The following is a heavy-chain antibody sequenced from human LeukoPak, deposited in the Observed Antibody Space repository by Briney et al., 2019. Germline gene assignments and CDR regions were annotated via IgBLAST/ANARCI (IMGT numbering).Heavy chain of an antibody. CDR2: ISYDGSNK. J-gene: IGHJ4*02. CDR1: GFTFRSYG. V-gene: IGHV3-30*04. Sequence: GRSLRLSCAASGFTFRSYGMHWVRQAPGKGLEWAAVISYDGSNKYYADSVKGRFTISRDNSKNTLYLQMNSLRAEDTAVYYCATARQYSNSWYSDYWGQGTLVTVSS. D-gene: IGHD6-13*01. CDR3: ATARQYSNSWYSDY.